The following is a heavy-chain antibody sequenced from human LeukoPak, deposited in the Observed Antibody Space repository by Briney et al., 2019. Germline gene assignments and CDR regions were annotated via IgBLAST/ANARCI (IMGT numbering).Heavy chain of an antibody. CDR3: ARVLGERNWFDP. J-gene: IGHJ5*02. CDR1: GYTFTSYD. Sequence: ASVKVSCKASGYTFTSYDINWVRQATGQGLEWMGWMNPNSGNTGYAQKLQGRVTMTTDTSTSTAYMELRSLRSDDTAVYYCARVLGERNWFDPWGQGTLVTVSS. CDR2: MNPNSGNT. V-gene: IGHV1-8*01.